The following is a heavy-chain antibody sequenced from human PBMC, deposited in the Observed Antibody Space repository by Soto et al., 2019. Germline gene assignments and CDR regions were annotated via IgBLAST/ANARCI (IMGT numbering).Heavy chain of an antibody. V-gene: IGHV3-13*01. J-gene: IGHJ4*02. CDR1: AFAISSSD. D-gene: IGHD5-18*01. Sequence: CVSLRLSCAASAFAISSSDMNWVRPAPGKGLEWVSAIGTAGDTYYPGSVKGRFTISRENAKNSLYLQMNSLRAGDTAVYYCARGRYSYGLSLVEVDDWGQGTLVTFSS. CDR2: IGTAGDT. CDR3: ARGRYSYGLSLVEVDD.